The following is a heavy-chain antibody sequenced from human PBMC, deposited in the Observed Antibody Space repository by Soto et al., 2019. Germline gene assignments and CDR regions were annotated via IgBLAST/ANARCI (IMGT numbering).Heavy chain of an antibody. V-gene: IGHV1-18*01. CDR1: GYTFTNYG. CDR2: ISAYNGDT. Sequence: ASVKVSCKASGYTFTNYGVTWVRQAPGQGLEWMGWISAYNGDTSYAQKLQGRVTMTTDTSTTTAYMELKSLTSDDTAVYYCARAPENTTMADFDFWGQGTLVAV. CDR3: ARAPENTTMADFDF. J-gene: IGHJ4*02. D-gene: IGHD5-18*01.